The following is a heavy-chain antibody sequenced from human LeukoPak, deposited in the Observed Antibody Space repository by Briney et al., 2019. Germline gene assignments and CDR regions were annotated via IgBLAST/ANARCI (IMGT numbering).Heavy chain of an antibody. D-gene: IGHD3-22*01. V-gene: IGHV3-33*01. CDR1: GFTFSSYG. CDR2: IWYDGSNK. Sequence: PGGSLRLSCAASGFTFSSYGMHWVRQAPGKGLEWVAVIWYDGSNKYYADSVKGRFTISRDNSKNTLYLQMNSLRAEDTAVYYCARDHPGDYYDSSGYFDYWGQGTLVTVSS. CDR3: ARDHPGDYYDSSGYFDY. J-gene: IGHJ4*02.